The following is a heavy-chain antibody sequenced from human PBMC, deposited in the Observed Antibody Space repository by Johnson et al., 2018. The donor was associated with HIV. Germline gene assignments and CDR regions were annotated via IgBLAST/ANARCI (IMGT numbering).Heavy chain of an antibody. V-gene: IGHV3-7*01. CDR2: IKQDGSEK. D-gene: IGHD4-17*01. Sequence: VQLVESGGGVVRPGGSLRLSCAPSGFTFDDYAMSWVRQAPGKGLEWVANIKQDGSEKYYVDSVKGRFTISRDNAKNSLYLQMKSMRAEDTAVYYCARDSTPWGDDYVDYAFDIWGQGTVVTVSS. J-gene: IGHJ3*02. CDR1: GFTFDDYA. CDR3: ARDSTPWGDDYVDYAFDI.